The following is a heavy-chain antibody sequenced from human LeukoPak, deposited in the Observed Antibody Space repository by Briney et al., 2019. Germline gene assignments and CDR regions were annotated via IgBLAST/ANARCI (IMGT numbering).Heavy chain of an antibody. Sequence: GGSLRLSCTASGFTFSNYAMTWVRQAPGKGLEWVASIRGGGDTKYYADSVKGRFTISRGNSKNTLFLQMNSLRGEDTAVYYCSGDPNGDYVGAFDMWGPGTMVTVSS. V-gene: IGHV3-23*01. CDR3: SGDPNGDYVGAFDM. D-gene: IGHD4-17*01. CDR1: GFTFSNYA. CDR2: IRGGGDTK. J-gene: IGHJ3*02.